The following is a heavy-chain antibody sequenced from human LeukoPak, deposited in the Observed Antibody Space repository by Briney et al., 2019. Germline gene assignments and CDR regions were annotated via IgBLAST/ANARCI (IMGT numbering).Heavy chain of an antibody. Sequence: GGSLRLSCAASGFTFSSYAMSWVRQAPGKGLEWVSAISGSGGSTYYADSVKGRFTISRDNSKNTLYLQMNSLRAEDTAVYYCATPVYGSGSYITIWAFDYWGQGTLVTVSS. CDR2: ISGSGGST. CDR3: ATPVYGSGSYITIWAFDY. D-gene: IGHD3-10*01. V-gene: IGHV3-23*01. CDR1: GFTFSSYA. J-gene: IGHJ4*02.